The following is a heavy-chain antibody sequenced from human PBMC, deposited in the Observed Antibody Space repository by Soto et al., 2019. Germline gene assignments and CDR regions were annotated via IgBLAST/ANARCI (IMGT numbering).Heavy chain of an antibody. CDR1: GGPINIFY. D-gene: IGHD6-13*01. V-gene: IGHV4-59*08. J-gene: IGHJ6*03. CDR2: VYYTGDT. CDR3: ARQIPYSFSCYCGYSSSYYIYV. Sequence: SETLSLTCSGPGGPINIFYWSWIRQPPGKKLEWIGYVYYTGDTNYNPSLQSRVTISVDTSKNQFSLKLSSVTAADTAVYYCARQIPYSFSCYCGYSSSYYIYVFSQRTTLPVSS.